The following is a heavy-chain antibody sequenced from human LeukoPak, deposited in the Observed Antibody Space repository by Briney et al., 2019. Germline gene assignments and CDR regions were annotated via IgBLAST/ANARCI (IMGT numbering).Heavy chain of an antibody. CDR1: GFTFSNYG. J-gene: IGHJ3*02. D-gene: IGHD3-16*02. CDR2: ISGSGGST. V-gene: IGHV3-23*01. Sequence: PGRSLRLSCAASGFTFSNYGMHWVRQAPGKGLEWVSTISGSGGSTYYADSVKGRFTLSRDNSKNTLYLQMNSLRAEDTAVYYCSSLDAYAFDIWGQGTMVTVSS. CDR3: SSLDAYAFDI.